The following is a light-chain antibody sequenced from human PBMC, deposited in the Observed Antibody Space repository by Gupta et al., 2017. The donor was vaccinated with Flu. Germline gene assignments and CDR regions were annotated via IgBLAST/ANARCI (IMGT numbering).Light chain of an antibody. CDR2: DAS. J-gene: IGKJ2*01. CDR3: QQRSNWPRT. Sequence: PATLSLSPGERATLSCRASQNVNSYLAWYQQTPGQAPRLLIYDASNRATGIPARFSGSGSGTEFTLTISSREPEDFAVYYCQQRSNWPRTFGQGTKMEIK. V-gene: IGKV3-11*01. CDR1: QNVNSY.